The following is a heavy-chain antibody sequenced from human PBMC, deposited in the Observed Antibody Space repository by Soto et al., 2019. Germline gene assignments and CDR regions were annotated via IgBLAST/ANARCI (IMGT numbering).Heavy chain of an antibody. J-gene: IGHJ4*02. D-gene: IGHD3-3*01. V-gene: IGHV3-33*01. CDR2: IWYDGSRK. CDR1: GFTFSSYG. Sequence: PGGSLRLSCAASGFTFSSYGMHWVRQAPGKGLEWVAVIWYDGSRKFYADSVKGRFTISRDNSKNTLYLQMNSLRADDTAVYYCQRDQLDRIKPRETRYLDQWGQGTMATLS. CDR3: QRDQLDRIKPRETRYLDQ.